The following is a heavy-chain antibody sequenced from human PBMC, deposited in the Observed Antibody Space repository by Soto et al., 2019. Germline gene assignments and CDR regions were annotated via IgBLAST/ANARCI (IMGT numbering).Heavy chain of an antibody. D-gene: IGHD1-1*01. CDR2: XNPNSXNT. V-gene: IGHV1-8*01. J-gene: IGHJ4*02. CDR1: GYTFTRYD. CDR3: ARERTVPRMTS. Sequence: XSVKVSCKASGYTFTRYDINWVRQATGQGLEWMASXNPNSXNTGHEKKFQXXVTMTTNXXISTDYMELSSLRPEDPPVYYCARERTVPRMTSWGQGTLVTAPS.